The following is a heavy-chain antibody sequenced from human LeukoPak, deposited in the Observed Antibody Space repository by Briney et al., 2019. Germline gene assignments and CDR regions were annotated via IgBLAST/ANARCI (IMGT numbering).Heavy chain of an antibody. Sequence: ASVKVSCKASGYTFTSYGISWVRQAPGQGLEWMAWISAYNGNTNYAQKLQGRVTMTTDTSTSTAYMELRSLRSDNTAVYYCARGLISPGYYYYYYGMDVWGKGTTVTVSS. J-gene: IGHJ6*04. D-gene: IGHD2-15*01. CDR1: GYTFTSYG. V-gene: IGHV1-18*01. CDR2: ISAYNGNT. CDR3: ARGLISPGYYYYYYGMDV.